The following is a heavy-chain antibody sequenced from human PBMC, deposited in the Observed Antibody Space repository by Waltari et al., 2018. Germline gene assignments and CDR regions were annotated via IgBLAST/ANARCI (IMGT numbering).Heavy chain of an antibody. CDR1: GYSINSGYY. CDR3: SRQVLGYCTSAACRRLES. V-gene: IGHV4-38-2*01. D-gene: IGHD2-2*03. CDR2: IDDAGVT. Sequence: QVQLQESGPGLVKPSETLSLTCDVSGYSINSGYYWGWIRQSPGKGLEWIATIDDAGVTFYNPYLTSHVTISMDTSKNQFSLKLNSVTAADPAVYFCSRQVLGYCTSAACRRLESWGQGTLVTVSS. J-gene: IGHJ4*02.